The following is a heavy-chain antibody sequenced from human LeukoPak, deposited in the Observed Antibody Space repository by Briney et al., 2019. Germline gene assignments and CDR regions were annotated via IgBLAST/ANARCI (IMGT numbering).Heavy chain of an antibody. CDR2: ISYDGSNK. V-gene: IGHV3-30-3*01. J-gene: IGHJ4*02. CDR3: AKAGIAAAGTIDY. D-gene: IGHD6-13*01. Sequence: PGGSLRLSCAASGFTFSSYAMHWVRQAPGKGLEWVAVISYDGSNKYYADSVKGRFTISRDNSKNTLYLQMNSLRAEDTAVYYCAKAGIAAAGTIDYWGQGTLVTVSS. CDR1: GFTFSSYA.